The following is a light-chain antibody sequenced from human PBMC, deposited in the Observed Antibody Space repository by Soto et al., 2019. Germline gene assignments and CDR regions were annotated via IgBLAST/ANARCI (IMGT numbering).Light chain of an antibody. J-gene: IGKJ4*01. CDR1: QSVLYSSNNKDY. CDR2: WAS. Sequence: DIVMTQSPDSLAVSLGERATINCKSSQSVLYSSNNKDYLAWYQQKPGQPPKLLIYWASTRASGVPDRFSGSGSGTDFTLTIGSLQAEDEAVYYCQQSYSTPPTFGGGTKVEIK. V-gene: IGKV4-1*01. CDR3: QQSYSTPPT.